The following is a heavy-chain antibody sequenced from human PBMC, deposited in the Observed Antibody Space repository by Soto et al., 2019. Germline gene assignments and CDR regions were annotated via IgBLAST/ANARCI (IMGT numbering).Heavy chain of an antibody. CDR3: ARDLSHHLGELSLFPFRWPDY. D-gene: IGHD3-16*02. CDR2: ISAYNGNT. V-gene: IGHV1-18*01. J-gene: IGHJ4*02. CDR1: GSTFTSYG. Sequence: QVQLVQSGAEVKKPGASVKVSCKASGSTFTSYGISWVRQAPGQGLEWMGWISAYNGNTNYAQKLQGRVTMTTDTSTSTAYMELRSLRSDDTAVYYCARDLSHHLGELSLFPFRWPDYWGQGTLVTVSS.